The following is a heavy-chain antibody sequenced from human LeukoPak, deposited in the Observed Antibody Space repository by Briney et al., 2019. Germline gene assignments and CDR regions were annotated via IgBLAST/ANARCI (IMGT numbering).Heavy chain of an antibody. CDR2: ISGSGGST. V-gene: IGHV3-23*01. Sequence: GGSLRLSCAASGFTFSGYTMTWVRQAPGKGLEWVSAISGSGGSTYYADPVKGRFTISRDNSKNTLYLQMNSLRAEDSAEYYCAKSLLTTATGTGRAFDIWGQGTMVTVSA. J-gene: IGHJ3*02. D-gene: IGHD1-1*01. CDR1: GFTFSGYT. CDR3: AKSLLTTATGTGRAFDI.